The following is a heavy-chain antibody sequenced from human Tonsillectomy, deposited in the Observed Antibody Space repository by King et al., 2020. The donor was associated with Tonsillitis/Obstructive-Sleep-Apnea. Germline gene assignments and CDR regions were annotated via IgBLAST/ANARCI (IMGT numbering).Heavy chain of an antibody. CDR1: GFTFSNYG. Sequence: VQLVESGGGVVQPGRSLRLSCAASGFTFSNYGMHWVRQAPGKGLEWVAIIWYDGSNKHYADSVKGRFTISRDNSKNTLYLQMNSLRAEDTAVYYCAKDERSYYWYFDLWGRGTLVTVSS. D-gene: IGHD3-10*01. CDR2: IWYDGSNK. V-gene: IGHV3-33*06. J-gene: IGHJ2*01. CDR3: AKDERSYYWYFDL.